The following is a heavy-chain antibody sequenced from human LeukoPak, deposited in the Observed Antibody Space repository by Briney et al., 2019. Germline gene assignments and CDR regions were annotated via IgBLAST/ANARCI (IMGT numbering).Heavy chain of an antibody. CDR3: ASWGNGMDV. CDR1: GFTFSAYC. J-gene: IGHJ6*04. Sequence: PGGSLRLSCAASGFTFSAYCMSWIRQAPGKGLEWVSYISSSSSYTNYADAVKGRFTISRDNAKNSLYLQMNSLRAEDTAVYYCASWGNGMDVWGKGTTVTVSS. CDR2: ISSSSSYT. D-gene: IGHD3-16*01. V-gene: IGHV3-11*06.